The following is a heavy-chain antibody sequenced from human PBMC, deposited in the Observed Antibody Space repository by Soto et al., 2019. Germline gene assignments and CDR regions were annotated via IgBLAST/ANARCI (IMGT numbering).Heavy chain of an antibody. V-gene: IGHV3-7*01. Sequence: EVQQVESGGGLAQPGGSLRLSCAASGFTFRSYWMSWVHQAPGKGLEWVANIKEDGSEKYYVDSVKGRFTISRDNAKKSLYLQMNSLRVEDTAVYYCAREGEYGGDDLDPWGQGTLVTVSP. J-gene: IGHJ5*02. CDR1: GFTFRSYW. CDR3: AREGEYGGDDLDP. D-gene: IGHD2-21*01. CDR2: IKEDGSEK.